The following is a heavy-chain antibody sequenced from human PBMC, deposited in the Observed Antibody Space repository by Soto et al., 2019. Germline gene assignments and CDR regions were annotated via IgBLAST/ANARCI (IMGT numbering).Heavy chain of an antibody. CDR1: GGTFGNSA. V-gene: IGHV1-69*12. J-gene: IGHJ5*02. Sequence: QVQLVQSGAEVKKPGSSVNVSCKTSGGTFGNSAVTWVRQAPGQGLEWLGGIVPMFGTANYAQKFQGRVTITADESTITAYMELSRVNTDDTAVYYCARDGDPQSAFWSGPLGGGRFDPWGQGTLVTVSS. D-gene: IGHD3-3*01. CDR3: ARDGDPQSAFWSGPLGGGRFDP. CDR2: IVPMFGTA.